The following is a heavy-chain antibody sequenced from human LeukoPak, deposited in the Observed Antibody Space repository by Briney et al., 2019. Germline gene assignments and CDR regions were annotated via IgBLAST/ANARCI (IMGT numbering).Heavy chain of an antibody. Sequence: PGGSLRLSCAASGFTFSRYWMSWVRQAPRKGLEWVANIKQDRSEKYYVDSVKGRFTISRDNAKNSLYLQMNSLRAEDTAVHYCARDKGDYDTSGSLFVFGGQGTLVTVSS. CDR3: ARDKGDYDTSGSLFVF. CDR2: IKQDRSEK. D-gene: IGHD3-22*01. J-gene: IGHJ4*02. CDR1: GFTFSRYW. V-gene: IGHV3-7*03.